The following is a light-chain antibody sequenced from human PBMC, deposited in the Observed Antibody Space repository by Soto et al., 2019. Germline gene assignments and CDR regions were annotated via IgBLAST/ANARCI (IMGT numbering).Light chain of an antibody. J-gene: IGKJ3*01. V-gene: IGKV3-15*01. CDR1: QNIRSS. CDR2: DAS. CDR3: QQRSNWLT. Sequence: EVVMTQSPASLSASPGERVTLSCRASQNIRSSLAWYQQRPGQAPRLLIYDASTRATGIPPRFSGGGSGTEFTVTISSLQSEDFAVYYCQQRSNWLTFGPGTKVDIK.